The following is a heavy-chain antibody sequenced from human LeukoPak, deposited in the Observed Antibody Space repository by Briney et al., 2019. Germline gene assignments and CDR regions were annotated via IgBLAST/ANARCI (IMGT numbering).Heavy chain of an antibody. Sequence: SETLSLTCTVSGGSISSYYWSWIRQPPGKGLEWIGYIYYSGSTNYNPSLKSRVTISVDTSKNQFSLKLSSVTAADTAVYYCARDVRARRIAAAGTPQYFQHWGQGTLVTVSS. CDR3: ARDVRARRIAAAGTPQYFQH. CDR1: GGSISSYY. CDR2: IYYSGST. V-gene: IGHV4-59*01. D-gene: IGHD6-13*01. J-gene: IGHJ1*01.